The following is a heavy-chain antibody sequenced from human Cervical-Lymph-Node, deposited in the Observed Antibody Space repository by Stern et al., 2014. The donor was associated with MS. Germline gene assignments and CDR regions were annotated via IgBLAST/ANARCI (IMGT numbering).Heavy chain of an antibody. Sequence: QLQLQESGTGLVTPSQTLSLTCTVSGAPMSSGRYYWRWIRQTPGEGLEWIGLISPPEPPNSPPSLKGRVTMSVNTSKKRFSLKLPSVTAADTAVYYCARARGQTLFDYWGQGTPVIVSS. CDR1: GAPMSSGRYY. CDR3: ARARGQTLFDY. V-gene: IGHV4-61*02. J-gene: IGHJ4*02. CDR2: ISPPEPP.